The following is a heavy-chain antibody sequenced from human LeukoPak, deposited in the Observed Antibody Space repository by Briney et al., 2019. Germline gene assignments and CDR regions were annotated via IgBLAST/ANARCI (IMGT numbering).Heavy chain of an antibody. CDR2: IYHSGST. D-gene: IGHD2-2*01. CDR1: GYSISSGYY. Sequence: SETLSLTCAVSGYSISSGYYWGWIRQPPGKGLEWIGSIYHSGSTYYNPSLKSRVTISVDTSKNQFSLKLSSVTAVDTAVYYCARSTPRDAFDIWGQGTMVTVSS. V-gene: IGHV4-38-2*01. CDR3: ARSTPRDAFDI. J-gene: IGHJ3*02.